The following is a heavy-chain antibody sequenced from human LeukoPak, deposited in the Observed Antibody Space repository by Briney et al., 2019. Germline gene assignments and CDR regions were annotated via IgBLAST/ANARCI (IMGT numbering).Heavy chain of an antibody. CDR3: ARIPSRISWFDP. CDR1: GGSISSSNYY. D-gene: IGHD1-14*01. Sequence: SETLSLTCTVSGGSISSSNYYWGWIRQPPGKGLQWIGSIHYSGSTYYNPSLKSRVTISVDTSKNHSSLKLSSVTAADTAVYYCARIPSRISWFDPWGQGTLVTVSS. J-gene: IGHJ5*02. CDR2: IHYSGST. V-gene: IGHV4-39*02.